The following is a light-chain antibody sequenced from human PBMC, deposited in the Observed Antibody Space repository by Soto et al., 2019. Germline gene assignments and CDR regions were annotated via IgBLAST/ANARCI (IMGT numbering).Light chain of an antibody. CDR1: SSDFGGYNY. V-gene: IGLV2-14*01. Sequence: QPASVSGSPGQSISIPCTGISSDFGGYNYVSWYQQYPGKVPKLLIYDDSNRPSGVSTRFSGSKSGNTASLTISGLQTEDEADYYCSSYTYISTFVFGTGTKLTVL. CDR2: DDS. CDR3: SSYTYISTFV. J-gene: IGLJ1*01.